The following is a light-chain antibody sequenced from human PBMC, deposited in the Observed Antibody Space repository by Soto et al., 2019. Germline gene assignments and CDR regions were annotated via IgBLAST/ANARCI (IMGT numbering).Light chain of an antibody. Sequence: EVVMKQSPATLSVSPGERATLSCRASQSVSSNLAWYQQKPGQAPRLLIYGASTRATGIPARFSGSGSGTEFTLTISSLQSEDFAVYYCQQYNNWPRTFGQGSKVAIK. J-gene: IGKJ1*01. V-gene: IGKV3-15*01. CDR3: QQYNNWPRT. CDR2: GAS. CDR1: QSVSSN.